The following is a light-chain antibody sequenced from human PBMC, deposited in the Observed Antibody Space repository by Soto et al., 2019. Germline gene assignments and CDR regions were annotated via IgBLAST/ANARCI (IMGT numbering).Light chain of an antibody. J-gene: IGLJ2*01. CDR2: DVS. Sequence: QSALTQPPSVSGSPGQSVTISCTGTSSDVGGYNYVSWYQQHPGKAPKLMIYDVSKRPSGVPDRFSGSKSGNTASLTISGLQAEDEADYYCCSYAGSYTFGVFGGGTQLTVL. CDR3: CSYAGSYTFGV. V-gene: IGLV2-11*01. CDR1: SSDVGGYNY.